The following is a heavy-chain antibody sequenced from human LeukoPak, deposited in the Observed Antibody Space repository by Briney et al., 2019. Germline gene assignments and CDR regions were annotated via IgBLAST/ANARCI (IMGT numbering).Heavy chain of an antibody. CDR1: GGSISSSSYY. CDR2: IYYSGST. D-gene: IGHD6-19*01. CDR3: PRLGSSGWYPDEYFQH. V-gene: IGHV4-39*01. Sequence: SETLSLTCTVSGGSISSSSYYWGWIRQPPGKGLAWIGSIYYSGSTYYNPSLKSRVTISVDTSKNQFSLKLSSVTAADTAVYYCPRLGSSGWYPDEYFQHWGQGTLVTVSS. J-gene: IGHJ1*01.